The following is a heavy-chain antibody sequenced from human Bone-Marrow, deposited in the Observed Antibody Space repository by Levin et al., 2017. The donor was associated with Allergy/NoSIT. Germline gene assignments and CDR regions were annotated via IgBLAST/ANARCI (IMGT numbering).Heavy chain of an antibody. CDR1: GFTFSDYY. CDR2: ISSSGSTI. J-gene: IGHJ4*02. V-gene: IGHV3-11*01. D-gene: IGHD5-12*01. CDR3: AREKKWLRFGWFDY. Sequence: GESLKISCAASGFTFSDYYMSWIRQAPGKGLEWVSYISSSGSTIYYADSVKGRFTISRDNAKNSLYLQMNSLRAEDTAVYYCAREKKWLRFGWFDYWGQGTLVTVSS.